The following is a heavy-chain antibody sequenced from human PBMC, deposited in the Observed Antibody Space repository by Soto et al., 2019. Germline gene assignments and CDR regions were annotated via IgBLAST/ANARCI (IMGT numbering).Heavy chain of an antibody. J-gene: IGHJ5*02. Sequence: RRLSCAASGFTFSSYAMHWVRQAPGKGLEWVAVISYDGSNKYYADSVKGRFTISRDNSKNTLYLQMNSLRAEDTAVYYCARDHGITMIVVVQWGLDPWGQGTLVTVYS. V-gene: IGHV3-30-3*01. CDR3: ARDHGITMIVVVQWGLDP. CDR1: GFTFSSYA. CDR2: ISYDGSNK. D-gene: IGHD3-22*01.